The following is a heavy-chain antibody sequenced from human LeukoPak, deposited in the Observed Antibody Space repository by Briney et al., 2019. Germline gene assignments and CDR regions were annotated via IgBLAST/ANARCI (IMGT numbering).Heavy chain of an antibody. CDR1: GFTSSSYA. D-gene: IGHD3-3*01. CDR3: ARDWSNDSERYMDV. Sequence: PGGSLRLSCAASGFTSSSYAMHWVRQAPGKGLEYVSAISSNGGSTYYANSVKGRFTISRDNSKNTLYLQMGSLRAEDMAVYYCARDWSNDSERYMDVWGKGTTVTVSS. J-gene: IGHJ6*03. CDR2: ISSNGGST. V-gene: IGHV3-64*01.